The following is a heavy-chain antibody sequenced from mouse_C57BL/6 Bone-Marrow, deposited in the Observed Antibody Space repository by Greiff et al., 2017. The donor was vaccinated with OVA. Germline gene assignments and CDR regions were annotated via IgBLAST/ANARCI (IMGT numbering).Heavy chain of an antibody. V-gene: IGHV3-6*01. CDR2: ISYDGSN. D-gene: IGHD1-1*01. Sequence: EVQLQESGPGLVKPSQSLSLTCSVTGYSITSGYYWNWIRQFPGNKLEWMGYISYDGSNNYNPSLKNRISITRDTSKNQFFLKLNSVTTEDTATYYCARVGGSSYGWYFDVWGTGTTVTVSS. CDR1: GYSITSGYY. CDR3: ARVGGSSYGWYFDV. J-gene: IGHJ1*03.